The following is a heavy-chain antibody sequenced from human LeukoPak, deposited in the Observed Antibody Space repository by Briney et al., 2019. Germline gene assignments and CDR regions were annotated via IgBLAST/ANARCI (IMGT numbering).Heavy chain of an antibody. Sequence: RPGGSLRLSCAASGFTFSSYEMNWVRQAPGKGLEWVSYIGSSGSTIYYADSVKGRFTISRDNSKNTLYLQMNSLRAEDTAVYYCARDLTSTDAFDIWGQGTMVTVSS. CDR2: IGSSGSTI. CDR3: ARDLTSTDAFDI. D-gene: IGHD4/OR15-4a*01. CDR1: GFTFSSYE. J-gene: IGHJ3*02. V-gene: IGHV3-48*03.